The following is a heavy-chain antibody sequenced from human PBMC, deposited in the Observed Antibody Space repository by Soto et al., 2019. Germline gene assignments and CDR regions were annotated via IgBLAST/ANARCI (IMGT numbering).Heavy chain of an antibody. Sequence: SQPRPLTCAISGDSVSINSAAWNWIRQSPSRGLEWLGRTYYRSKWYNDYAVSVKSRITINPDTSKNQFSLQLNSVTPEDTAVYYCARDGTDFWSGYYFDYWGQGTLVTVSS. CDR1: GDSVSINSAA. CDR3: ARDGTDFWSGYYFDY. J-gene: IGHJ4*02. D-gene: IGHD3-3*01. CDR2: TYYRSKWYN. V-gene: IGHV6-1*01.